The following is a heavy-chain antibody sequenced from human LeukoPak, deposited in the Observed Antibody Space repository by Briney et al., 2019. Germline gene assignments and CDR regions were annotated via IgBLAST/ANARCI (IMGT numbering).Heavy chain of an antibody. CDR1: GFTFSRYW. J-gene: IGHJ4*02. CDR2: INSDGSST. CDR3: AKEAVEYFDY. V-gene: IGHV3-74*01. Sequence: GGSLRLSCAASGFTFSRYWMHWVRQGPGKGLVWVSRINSDGSSTSYADSVEGRFTISRDNSKNTMYLQMNSLRAEDTAVYYCAKEAVEYFDYWGQGNLVTVSS.